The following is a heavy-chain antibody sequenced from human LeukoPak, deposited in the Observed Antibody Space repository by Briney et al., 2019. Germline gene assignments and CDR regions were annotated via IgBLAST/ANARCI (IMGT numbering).Heavy chain of an antibody. D-gene: IGHD2-2*01. CDR1: GYSFTSYW. J-gene: IGHJ3*02. CDR2: IYPGDSDT. Sequence: GESLKISCKGSGYSFTSYWIGWVRQMPGKGLEWMGIIYPGDSDTRYSPSFQGQVTISADKSISTAYLQWSSLKASDTAMYYCARPDCTSCPSPGAFDIWGQGTMVTVSS. V-gene: IGHV5-51*01. CDR3: ARPDCTSCPSPGAFDI.